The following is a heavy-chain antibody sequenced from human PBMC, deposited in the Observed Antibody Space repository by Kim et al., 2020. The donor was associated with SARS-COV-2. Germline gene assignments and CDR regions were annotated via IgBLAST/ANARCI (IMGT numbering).Heavy chain of an antibody. J-gene: IGHJ5*01. Sequence: GGSLRLSCAASGFTFSGSAMHWVRQASGKGLEWVGRIRSKANNYATEYAASVKGRFTISRDDSKNTAYLQMNSLRTEDTAVYYCTRPPYCGGDCYSTADDSWGQGTLVTVSS. D-gene: IGHD2-21*02. CDR2: IRSKANNYAT. V-gene: IGHV3-73*01. CDR3: TRPPYCGGDCYSTADDS. CDR1: GFTFSGSA.